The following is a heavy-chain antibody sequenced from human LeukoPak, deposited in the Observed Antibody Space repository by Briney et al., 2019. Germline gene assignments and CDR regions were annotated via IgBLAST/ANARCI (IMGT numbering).Heavy chain of an antibody. CDR3: ARLLEREPRPLDY. Sequence: PSETLSLTCAVSGYSISSGYYWGWIRQPPGKGLEWIGSIYHSGSAYYNPSLKSRVTISVDTSKNQFSLKLSSVTAADTAVYYCARLLEREPRPLDYWGQGTLVTVSS. V-gene: IGHV4-38-2*01. D-gene: IGHD1-26*01. J-gene: IGHJ4*02. CDR2: IYHSGSA. CDR1: GYSISSGYY.